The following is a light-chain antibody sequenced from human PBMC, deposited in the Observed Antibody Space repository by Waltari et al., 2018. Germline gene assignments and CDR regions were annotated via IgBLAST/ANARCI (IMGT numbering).Light chain of an antibody. CDR2: DVS. V-gene: IGLV2-14*03. CDR3: SSFTTSSSWI. CDR1: ISDIGAYNH. Sequence: QSALTPPASVSGSPGQSITIPCTGPISDIGAYNHLSWYQQYPGQAPKLLIFDVSDRPPGVFDRFSGSKSGNTASLTISGLQAEDEADYYCSSFTTSSSWIFGGGTKLTVL. J-gene: IGLJ2*01.